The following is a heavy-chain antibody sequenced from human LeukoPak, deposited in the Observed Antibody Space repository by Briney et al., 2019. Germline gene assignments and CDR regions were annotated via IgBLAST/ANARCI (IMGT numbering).Heavy chain of an antibody. CDR3: AREYSSSSVDY. V-gene: IGHV3-64*01. CDR1: GFTFSSYA. Sequence: GGSLRLSCAASGFTFSSYAMHWVRQAPGKGLEYVSGISSNGGSTYYANSVKGRFTNSRDNSKNTLYLQMGSLRAEDMAVYYCAREYSSSSVDYWGQGTLVTVSS. D-gene: IGHD6-6*01. J-gene: IGHJ4*02. CDR2: ISSNGGST.